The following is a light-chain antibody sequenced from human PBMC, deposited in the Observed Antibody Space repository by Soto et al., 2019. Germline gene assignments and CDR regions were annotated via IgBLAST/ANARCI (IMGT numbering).Light chain of an antibody. CDR1: ISDVDVYTY. J-gene: IGLJ3*02. CDR2: EVN. V-gene: IGLV2-14*01. CDR3: ASYTSNTTPVV. Sequence: QSVLTQPASVSGSPGQSITISCTGIISDVDVYTYVSWYQQYPGKAPKVLIYEVNNRPSGVSYRFSGSKSGNTASLTISGLQTEDEADYYCASYTSNTTPVVFGGGTKLTVL.